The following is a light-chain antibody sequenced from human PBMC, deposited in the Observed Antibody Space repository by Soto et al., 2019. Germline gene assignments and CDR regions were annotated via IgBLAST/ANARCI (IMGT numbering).Light chain of an antibody. Sequence: EIVLTQSPGTLSLSPGERATLSCRASQSVSSSYLAWDQQKPGQAPRLLIYGASSRATGIPDRFSGSGSGTDFTITISRLEPDDVAVYYCQQYGSSPLTFGGGTKVEIQ. CDR1: QSVSSSY. CDR3: QQYGSSPLT. J-gene: IGKJ4*01. V-gene: IGKV3-20*01. CDR2: GAS.